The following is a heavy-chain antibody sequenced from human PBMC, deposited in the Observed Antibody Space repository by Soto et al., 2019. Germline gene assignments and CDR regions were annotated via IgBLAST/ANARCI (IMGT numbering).Heavy chain of an antibody. Sequence: SETLSLTCTVSGGSISSGGYYWSWIRQHPGKGLEWIGYIYYSGSTYYNPSLKSRVTISVDTSKNQFSLKLSSVTAADTAVYYCAREGGLWFGELLHWGQGTLVTVSS. V-gene: IGHV4-31*03. J-gene: IGHJ4*02. D-gene: IGHD3-10*01. CDR2: IYYSGST. CDR1: GGSISSGGYY. CDR3: AREGGLWFGELLH.